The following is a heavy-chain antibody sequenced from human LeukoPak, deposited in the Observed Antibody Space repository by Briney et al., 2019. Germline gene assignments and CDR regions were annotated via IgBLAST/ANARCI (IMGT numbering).Heavy chain of an antibody. V-gene: IGHV3-48*02. D-gene: IGHD1-1*01. CDR2: ISSYSSII. J-gene: IGHJ5*02. CDR3: ARGGSWNEDWFDP. Sequence: PGGSLRLSCAASGFTFSSYSMNWVRQAPGKGLEWVSYISSYSSIIYYADSVKGQFTISRDNAKNSLYLQMNSLRDEDTAVYYCARGGSWNEDWFDPWGQGTLVTVSS. CDR1: GFTFSSYS.